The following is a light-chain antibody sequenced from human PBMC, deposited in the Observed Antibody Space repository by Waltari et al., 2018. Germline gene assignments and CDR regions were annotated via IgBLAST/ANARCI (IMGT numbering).Light chain of an antibody. CDR1: QSIGTY. J-gene: IGKJ1*01. CDR2: AAS. CDR3: QQSKITPWT. Sequence: EIQMTQSPSSLSASVGDTVTITCRASQSIGTYVNWYQHKPGKAPKVLIYAASSLHSGVPARFSGSASGTDFTLTTISLQPDDFGTYYCQQSKITPWTFGQGTKVEIK. V-gene: IGKV1-39*01.